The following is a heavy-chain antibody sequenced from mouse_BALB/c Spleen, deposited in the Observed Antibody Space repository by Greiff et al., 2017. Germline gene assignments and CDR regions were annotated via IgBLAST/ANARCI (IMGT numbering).Heavy chain of an antibody. V-gene: IGHV2-9*02. D-gene: IGHD2-1*01. Sequence: VQLKESGPGLVAPSQSLSITCTVSGFSLTSYGVHWVRQPPGKGLEWLGVIWAGGSTNYNSALMSRLSISKDNSKSQVFLKMNSLQTDDTAMYYCARGYYGNSPFAYWGQGTLVTVSA. CDR2: IWAGGST. CDR1: GFSLTSYG. CDR3: ARGYYGNSPFAY. J-gene: IGHJ3*01.